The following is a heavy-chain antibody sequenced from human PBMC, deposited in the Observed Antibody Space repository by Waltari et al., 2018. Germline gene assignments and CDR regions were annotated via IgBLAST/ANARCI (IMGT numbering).Heavy chain of an antibody. CDR1: GGSFSGYY. J-gene: IGHJ6*03. CDR2: INHSGST. CDR3: ARLRRHWSYYYYCMDV. V-gene: IGHV4-34*01. D-gene: IGHD3-3*01. Sequence: QVQLQQWGAGLLKPSETLSLTCAVYGGSFSGYYWSWIRQPPGKGLEWIGEINHSGSTNYTPSLKSRVTISVDTSKNQFSLKLSSVTAADTAVYYCARLRRHWSYYYYCMDVWGKGTTVTVSS.